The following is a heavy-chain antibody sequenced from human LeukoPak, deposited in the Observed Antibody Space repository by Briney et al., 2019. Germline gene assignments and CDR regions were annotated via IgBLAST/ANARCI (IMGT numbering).Heavy chain of an antibody. D-gene: IGHD3-3*02. CDR1: DYAITSDYY. Sequence: SETLSLTCAVCDYAITSDYYWGWFRQPPRKGLEWIASLYHSGTTYYNPSLKSRVTTSVDTSKNQFSLKLTSVTAADTAVYYCAIKHFWSDNSSYYFDSWGQGTLVSVSS. CDR3: AIKHFWSDNSSYYFDS. J-gene: IGHJ4*02. CDR2: LYHSGTT. V-gene: IGHV4-38-2*01.